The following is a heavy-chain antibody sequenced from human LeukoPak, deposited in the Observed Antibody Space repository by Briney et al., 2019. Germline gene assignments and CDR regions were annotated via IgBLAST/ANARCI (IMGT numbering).Heavy chain of an antibody. CDR3: ARDKDYFDSGGAFDI. Sequence: PSETLSLTCTVSGGSIGSYYWSWIRQPPGKGLEWIGYIYYSGSTNYNPSLKSRVTISVDTSKNQFSLKLSSVTAADTAVYYCARDKDYFDSGGAFDIWGQGTMVTVSS. V-gene: IGHV4-59*12. J-gene: IGHJ3*02. CDR2: IYYSGST. CDR1: GGSIGSYY. D-gene: IGHD3-22*01.